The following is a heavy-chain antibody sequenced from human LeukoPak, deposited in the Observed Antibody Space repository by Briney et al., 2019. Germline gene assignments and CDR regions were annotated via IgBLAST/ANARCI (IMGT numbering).Heavy chain of an antibody. CDR2: ISSSSSYI. CDR3: ARDRMGRGYSGYYDY. V-gene: IGHV3-21*01. Sequence: GGSLRLSCAASGFTFSNYSMNWVRQAPGKGLEWVSSISSSSSYIYYADSVKGRFTISRDNAKNSLYLQMNSLRAEDTAVYYCARDRMGRGYSGYYDYWGQGTLVTVSS. CDR1: GFTFSNYS. J-gene: IGHJ4*02. D-gene: IGHD5-12*01.